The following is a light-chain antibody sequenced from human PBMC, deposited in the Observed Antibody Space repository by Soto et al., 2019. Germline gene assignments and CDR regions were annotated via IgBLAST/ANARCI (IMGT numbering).Light chain of an antibody. J-gene: IGKJ1*01. V-gene: IGKV1-5*01. CDR2: HAS. Sequence: DIQMTQSPSTLSAPVGDRVTITCRAGQSISNWWAWDEQRPGTAPKLLIYHASTSESGVPSRFSGSGSGTEFTLTISRLQPDAFATYYCQQSNSYSFGQGTKVDIK. CDR3: QQSNSYS. CDR1: QSISNW.